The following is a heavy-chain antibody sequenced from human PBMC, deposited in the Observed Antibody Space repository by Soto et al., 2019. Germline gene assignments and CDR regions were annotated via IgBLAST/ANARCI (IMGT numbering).Heavy chain of an antibody. CDR2: IYYSGST. Sequence: QVQLQESGPGLVKPSQTLSLTCTVSGGSISSGSYYWSWIRQLPGKGLEWIGYIYYSGSTYYNPSLKSRVTRSVDTSKNRFSLKLNSVTAADTAVYYCATRTDYYYGSGSLGGMDVWGQGTTVTVSS. CDR1: GGSISSGSYY. J-gene: IGHJ6*02. CDR3: ATRTDYYYGSGSLGGMDV. D-gene: IGHD3-10*01. V-gene: IGHV4-31*03.